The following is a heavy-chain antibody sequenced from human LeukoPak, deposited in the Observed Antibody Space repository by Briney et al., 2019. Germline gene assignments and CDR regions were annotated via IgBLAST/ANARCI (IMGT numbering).Heavy chain of an antibody. CDR2: VSYDGSNK. V-gene: IGHV3-30*18. Sequence: GGSLRLSCAASGFTFSSYDMHWVRQATGKGLEWVALVSYDGSNKYYAESVKGRFTISRDNSKNTLYLQMDSLRAEDTAVYYCAKEYDSRSYYGRWGQGTLVTVSS. D-gene: IGHD3-10*01. J-gene: IGHJ4*02. CDR1: GFTFSSYD. CDR3: AKEYDSRSYYGR.